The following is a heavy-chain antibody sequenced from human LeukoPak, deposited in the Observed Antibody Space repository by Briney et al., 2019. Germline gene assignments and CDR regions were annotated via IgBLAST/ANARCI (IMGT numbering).Heavy chain of an antibody. V-gene: IGHV3-74*01. CDR1: GFTFSSNW. CDR2: SNEDGSTT. J-gene: IGHJ4*02. D-gene: IGHD1-26*01. Sequence: GGSLRLSCAASGFTFSSNWMHWVRQAPGKGLVWVSRSNEDGSTTNYADSVKGRFTISRDNAKNTLYLQMNSLTAEDTAVYYCVRDMGGRSGHWGQGTLVTVSS. CDR3: VRDMGGRSGH.